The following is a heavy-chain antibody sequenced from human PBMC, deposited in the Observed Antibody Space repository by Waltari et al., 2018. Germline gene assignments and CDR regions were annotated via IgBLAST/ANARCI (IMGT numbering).Heavy chain of an antibody. J-gene: IGHJ6*02. D-gene: IGHD2-15*01. V-gene: IGHV1-24*01. CDR2: FDPEDGET. CDR3: ATFLPSVALGYYYGMDV. CDR1: GYTLTELS. Sequence: QVQLVQSGAEVKKPGASVKVPCKVSGYTLTELSIPWVRQAPGKGLEWMGGFDPEDGETIYAQKFQGRVTMTEDTSTDTAYMELSSLRSEDTAVYYCATFLPSVALGYYYGMDVWGQGTTVTVSS.